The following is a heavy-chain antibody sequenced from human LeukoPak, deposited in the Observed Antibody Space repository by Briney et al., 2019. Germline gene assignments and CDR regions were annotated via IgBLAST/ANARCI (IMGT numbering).Heavy chain of an antibody. CDR3: ARGQSQLS. V-gene: IGHV3-7*04. CDR2: VNLDGSEK. CDR1: EFTFGDYW. D-gene: IGHD1-1*01. Sequence: GGSLRLSCAASEFTFGDYWMTWVRQAPGKGLEWVANVNLDGSEKYYVDSVKGRFTISRDNAKDSLYLQMNSLRAEDTAVYYCARGQSQLSWGQGALVTVSS. J-gene: IGHJ4*02.